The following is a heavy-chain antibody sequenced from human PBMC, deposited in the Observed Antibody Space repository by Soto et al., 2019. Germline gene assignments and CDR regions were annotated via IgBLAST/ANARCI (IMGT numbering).Heavy chain of an antibody. J-gene: IGHJ5*02. Sequence: GGSLRLSCAASGFTFRDYYMTWIRQAPGKGLEWVSYIHSSGTTIYYADSVKGRFTISRDNAKNSLYLQMNSLRAEDTAMYYCARAVNWNEFDPWGQGTLVPVSS. CDR2: IHSSGTTI. CDR1: GFTFRDYY. V-gene: IGHV3-11*01. CDR3: ARAVNWNEFDP. D-gene: IGHD1-1*01.